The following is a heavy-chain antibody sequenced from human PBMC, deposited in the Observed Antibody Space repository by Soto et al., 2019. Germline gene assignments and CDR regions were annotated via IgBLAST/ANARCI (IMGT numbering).Heavy chain of an antibody. CDR3: ASAEGPYCSGGSCYSNY. J-gene: IGHJ4*02. Sequence: SETLSLTCTVSGGSISSYYWSWIRQPPGKGLEWIGYIYYSGSTNYNPSLKSRVTISVDTSKNQFSLKLSSVTAADTAVYYCASAEGPYCSGGSCYSNYWGQGTLVTVSS. CDR1: GGSISSYY. D-gene: IGHD2-15*01. CDR2: IYYSGST. V-gene: IGHV4-59*01.